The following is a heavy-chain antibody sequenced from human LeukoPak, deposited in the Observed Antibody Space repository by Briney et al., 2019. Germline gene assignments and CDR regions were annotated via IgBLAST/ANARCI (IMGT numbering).Heavy chain of an antibody. CDR1: GGSISSSSYY. J-gene: IGHJ6*02. Sequence: SETLSLTCTVSGGSISSSSYYWGWIRQPPGKGLEWIGSIYYSGSTYYNPSLKSRVTISVDTSKNQFSLKLSSVTAADTAVYYCARRTGGRQWSRDYGMDVWGQETRVNVSS. V-gene: IGHV4-39*01. D-gene: IGHD6-19*01. CDR3: ARRTGGRQWSRDYGMDV. CDR2: IYYSGST.